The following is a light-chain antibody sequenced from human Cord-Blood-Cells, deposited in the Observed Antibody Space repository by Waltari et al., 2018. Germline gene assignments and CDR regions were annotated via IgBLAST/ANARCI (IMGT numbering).Light chain of an antibody. J-gene: IGLJ3*02. CDR3: SSYAGSNNVV. CDR2: EVS. V-gene: IGLV2-8*01. CDR1: SSDVGGYHY. Sequence: QSALTQPPSASGSPGQSVTISCTGTSSDVGGYHYVSWYQQHPGKAPKLMIYEVSKRPSGVPDLFAGSKSGNTASLAVSGLQAEDEAEYYCSSYAGSNNVVFGGGTKLTVL.